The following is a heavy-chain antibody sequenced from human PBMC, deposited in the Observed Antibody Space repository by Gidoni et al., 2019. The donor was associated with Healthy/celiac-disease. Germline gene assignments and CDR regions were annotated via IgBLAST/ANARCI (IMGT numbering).Heavy chain of an antibody. Sequence: QVQLQESGPGLVKPSQTLSLTCTVSGGSISSGGYYWSWIRQHPGKGLEWIGYIYYSGSTYYNPSLKSRVTISVDTSKNQFSLKLSSVTAADTAVYYCARESVGSGSNWFDPWGQGTLVTVSS. CDR3: ARESVGSGSNWFDP. CDR1: GGSISSGGYY. D-gene: IGHD3-10*01. J-gene: IGHJ5*02. V-gene: IGHV4-31*03. CDR2: IYYSGST.